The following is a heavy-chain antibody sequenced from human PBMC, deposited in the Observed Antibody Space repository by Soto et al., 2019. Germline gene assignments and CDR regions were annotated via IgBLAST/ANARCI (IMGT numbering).Heavy chain of an antibody. D-gene: IGHD3-22*01. Sequence: ASVKVSCKAGGYTFSDYYIQWVRQAPGQGLEYMGWISPKSGGAAYAQKFRGRVTMTRDTSVNLAYLHLRAEDTAVYYCAKENPDYYASSGYKAWGQGTLVTVSS. V-gene: IGHV1-2*02. CDR1: GYTFSDYY. CDR3: AKENPDYYASSGYKA. J-gene: IGHJ5*02. CDR2: ISPKSGGA.